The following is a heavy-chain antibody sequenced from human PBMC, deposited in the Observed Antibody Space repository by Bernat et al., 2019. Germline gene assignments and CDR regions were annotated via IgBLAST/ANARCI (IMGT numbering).Heavy chain of an antibody. CDR2: ILYDGSNK. V-gene: IGHV3-30*03. CDR3: ARDSVAVSPGWFDP. D-gene: IGHD6-6*01. J-gene: IGHJ5*02. Sequence: QVQLVESGGGVVQPGRSLRLSCTVSGFAFSSYGMHWVRQAPGKGLEWVSFILYDGSNKYYADSVKGRFTISRDNSKNTLYLQMNSLRAEDTAVYYCARDSVAVSPGWFDPWGQGTLVTVSS. CDR1: GFAFSSYG.